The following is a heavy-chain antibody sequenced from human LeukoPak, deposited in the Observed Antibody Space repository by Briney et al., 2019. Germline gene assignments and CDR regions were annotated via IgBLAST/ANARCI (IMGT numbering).Heavy chain of an antibody. CDR1: GFTFSHYW. Sequence: GGSLRLSCTASGFTFSHYWMSWVRQAPGKGLEWVANIKQDGSEMHYVDSVKGRSTISRDNANNSLYLQMNSLRAEDTAVYYCVRAVVVAASYRFDPWGQGTLVTVSS. V-gene: IGHV3-7*03. D-gene: IGHD2-15*01. CDR3: VRAVVVAASYRFDP. J-gene: IGHJ5*02. CDR2: IKQDGSEM.